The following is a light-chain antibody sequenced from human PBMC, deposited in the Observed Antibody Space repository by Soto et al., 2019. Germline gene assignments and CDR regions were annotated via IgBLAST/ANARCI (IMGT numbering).Light chain of an antibody. CDR2: DAS. J-gene: IGKJ1*01. V-gene: IGKV3-11*01. CDR3: LQRSGWPWT. CDR1: PSVSSY. Sequence: EIVLTQSPATLSLSPGERATLSCRASPSVSSYLAWYQQKPGQAPMLLLYDASNRATEIPARFSGSGAGTDFPLTISSLDPDDCAVYYCLQRSGWPWTFGQGTKVEIK.